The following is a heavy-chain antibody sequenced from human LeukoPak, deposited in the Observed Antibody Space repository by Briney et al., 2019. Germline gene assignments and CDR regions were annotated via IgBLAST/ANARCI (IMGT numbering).Heavy chain of an antibody. CDR2: IYYSGST. V-gene: IGHV4-39*01. Sequence: SETLSLTCTVSGGSISSSSYYWGWIRQPPGKGLEWIGSIYYSGSTYYNPSLKSRVTISADTSKNQFSLKLSSVTAADTAVYYCARHYYDSSGYLDYWGQGTLVTVSS. J-gene: IGHJ4*02. D-gene: IGHD3-22*01. CDR1: GGSISSSSYY. CDR3: ARHYYDSSGYLDY.